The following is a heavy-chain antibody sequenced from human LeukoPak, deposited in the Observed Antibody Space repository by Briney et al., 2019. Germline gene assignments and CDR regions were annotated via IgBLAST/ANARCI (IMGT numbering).Heavy chain of an antibody. CDR1: GASISSGGYS. CDR3: ARERRFYDNDQHYSMYAFDI. V-gene: IGHV4-30-2*06. J-gene: IGHJ3*02. D-gene: IGHD3-22*01. CDR2: IQHSGST. Sequence: SETLSLTCSLSGASISSGGYSWNWSRQSPGKGLEWIGNIQHSGSTSYNPSLKSRVTISIDKSQNQFSLKLNSVTAADAAVYFCARERRFYDNDQHYSMYAFDIWGQGTMVAVSS.